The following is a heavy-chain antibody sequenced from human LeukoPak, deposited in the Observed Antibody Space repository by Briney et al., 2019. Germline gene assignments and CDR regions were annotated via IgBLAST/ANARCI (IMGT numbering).Heavy chain of an antibody. V-gene: IGHV3-15*07. CDR2: IRSETHGGTT. CDR3: AQGSGQHYEY. J-gene: IGHJ4*02. Sequence: GGSLRLSCAVSGFTLSNIWMNWVRQAPGKGLKWVGLIRSETHGGTTDYAAPVKGRFTISRDDSKNTLNLQMNSLKAEDTAVYYCAQGSGQHYEYWGQGALVTVSS. CDR1: GFTLSNIW. D-gene: IGHD6-19*01.